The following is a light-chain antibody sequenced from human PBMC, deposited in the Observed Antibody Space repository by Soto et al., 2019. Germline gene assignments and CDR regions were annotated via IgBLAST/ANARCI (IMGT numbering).Light chain of an antibody. CDR2: GNN. CDR3: QSYDDTLSAYV. CDR1: SSNLGSGYD. V-gene: IGLV1-40*01. Sequence: QAVVTQPASVSGAPGQRVTISCTGSSSNLGSGYDVNWYQHLPRAAPKLLIYGNNNRPSGVPDRFSGAKSGTSASLAITGLQAEDEADYYCQSYDDTLSAYVFGGGTKVTVL. J-gene: IGLJ2*01.